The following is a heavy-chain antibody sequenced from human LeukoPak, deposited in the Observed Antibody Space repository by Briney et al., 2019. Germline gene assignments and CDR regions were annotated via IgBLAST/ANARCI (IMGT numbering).Heavy chain of an antibody. J-gene: IGHJ4*02. CDR2: ISAYNGNT. D-gene: IGHD3-10*01. CDR3: ARDCPNGSGSCRPGSDY. CDR1: GCTFTSYG. V-gene: IGHV1-18*01. Sequence: ASVKVSCKASGCTFTSYGISWVRQAPGQGLEWMGWISAYNGNTNYAQKLQGRVTMTTDTSTSTAYMELRSLRSDDTAVYYCARDCPNGSGSCRPGSDYWGQGTLVTVSS.